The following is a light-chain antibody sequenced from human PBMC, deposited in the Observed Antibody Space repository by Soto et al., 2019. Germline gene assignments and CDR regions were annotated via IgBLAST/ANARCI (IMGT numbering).Light chain of an antibody. J-gene: IGLJ2*01. CDR2: GNS. CDR3: QSYSSSRGCPV. Sequence: QSVLTQPPSVSGAPGQRVTISCTGSSSNIGAGYDVHWYQQLPGTAPKLLIYGNSNRPSGVPDRFSGSKSGTSASLAITGLQAEEEADYCWQSYSSSRGCPVFGGGTKLTVL. V-gene: IGLV1-40*01. CDR1: SSNIGAGYD.